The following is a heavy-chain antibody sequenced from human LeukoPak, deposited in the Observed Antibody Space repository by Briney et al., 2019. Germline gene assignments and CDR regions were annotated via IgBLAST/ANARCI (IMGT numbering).Heavy chain of an antibody. Sequence: SETLSLTCTVSHYSISGYYWSWIRQPPGKGLEWIGYIFYSGSTNYNPSLKSRVTISVDTSKNQFSLKLSSVTAADTAVYFCARVYYGRTYDYWYFDLWGRGTLVTVSS. CDR1: HYSISGYY. CDR2: IFYSGST. D-gene: IGHD3-10*01. CDR3: ARVYYGRTYDYWYFDL. J-gene: IGHJ2*01. V-gene: IGHV4-59*01.